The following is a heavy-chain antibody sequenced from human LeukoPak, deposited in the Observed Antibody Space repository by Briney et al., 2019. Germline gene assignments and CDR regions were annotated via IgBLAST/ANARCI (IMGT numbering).Heavy chain of an antibody. V-gene: IGHV3-9*01. CDR2: INWNSDNI. CDR1: GFNFDDYA. J-gene: IGHJ4*02. D-gene: IGHD6-13*01. Sequence: GRSLRLSCATSGFNFDDYAMHWVRQAPGKDLEWVAGINWNSDNIRYADSVRGRFTISRDNAKNSLYLQMNSLTAEDTAFYFCAKVRQQLVFRAYFDSWGQGTLVTVSS. CDR3: AKVRQQLVFRAYFDS.